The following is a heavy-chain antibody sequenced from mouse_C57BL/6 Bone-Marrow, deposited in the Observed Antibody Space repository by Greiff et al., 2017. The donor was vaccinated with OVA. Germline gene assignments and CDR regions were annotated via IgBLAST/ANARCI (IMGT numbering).Heavy chain of an antibody. CDR3: ARWDYYGSSFFDY. CDR1: GYTFNSYW. Sequence: QVQLQQPGAELVKPGASVKLSCKASGYTFNSYWMHWVKQRPGQGLEWIGMIHPNSGSTNYNEKFKSKATLTVDKSSSTAYMQLSSLTSEDSAVYYCARWDYYGSSFFDYWGQGTTLTVSS. V-gene: IGHV1-64*01. CDR2: IHPNSGST. J-gene: IGHJ2*01. D-gene: IGHD1-1*01.